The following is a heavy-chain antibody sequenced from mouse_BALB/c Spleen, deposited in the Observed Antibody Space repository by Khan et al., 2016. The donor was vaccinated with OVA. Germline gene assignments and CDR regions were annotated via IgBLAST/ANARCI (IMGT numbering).Heavy chain of an antibody. CDR3: ATLYGSPFTY. Sequence: EVQLQQSGAELVKPGASVKLSCTASDFNIKDTYIHWVKERPEQGPEWIGRIDPANGDTKYDPKFQGKATITEDTSYNTAYLQLSSLTSEDTAVYYCATLYGSPFTYWGQGTLVTVSA. CDR2: IDPANGDT. V-gene: IGHV14-3*02. D-gene: IGHD2-1*01. J-gene: IGHJ3*01. CDR1: DFNIKDTY.